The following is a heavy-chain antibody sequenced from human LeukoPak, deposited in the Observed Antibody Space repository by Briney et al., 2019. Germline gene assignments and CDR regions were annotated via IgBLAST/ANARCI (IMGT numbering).Heavy chain of an antibody. CDR2: ISSSFSYI. Sequence: GGSLRLSCAASGFMFSSYSMNWVRQAPGKGLEWVSSISSSFSYIYYADSVKGRFTISRDNAKNSLYLQMNSLRAEDTAVYYCARACDGSSPRGDYWGQGTLVTVSS. V-gene: IGHV3-21*01. D-gene: IGHD2-15*01. CDR1: GFMFSSYS. CDR3: ARACDGSSPRGDY. J-gene: IGHJ4*02.